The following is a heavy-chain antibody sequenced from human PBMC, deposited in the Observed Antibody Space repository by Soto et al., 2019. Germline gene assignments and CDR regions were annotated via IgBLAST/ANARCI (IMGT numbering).Heavy chain of an antibody. CDR2: XXXSXSXT. Sequence: GASLKISCKGAGDNFAGYWSAWVRQMPGKGLEXMGIXXXSXSXTXYXXXFQGQVTISADKSISSAYLQWSSLRASHTAMYYCARGGVSTRTFDYWGQGTPLTVSS. V-gene: IGHV5-51*01. CDR1: GDNFAGYW. J-gene: IGHJ4*02. CDR3: ARGGVSTRTFDY. D-gene: IGHD3-3*01.